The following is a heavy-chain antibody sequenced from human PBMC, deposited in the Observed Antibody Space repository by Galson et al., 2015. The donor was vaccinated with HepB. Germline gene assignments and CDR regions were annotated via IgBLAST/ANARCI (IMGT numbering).Heavy chain of an antibody. CDR3: ASLTQSGWYY. Sequence: SLRLSCAASGFTFSNAWMNWVRQAPGKGLEWVGRIKSKTDGGTTDYAAPVKGRFTISRDDSKNTLYLQMNSLRAEDTAVYYCASLTQSGWYYWGQGTLVTVSS. V-gene: IGHV3-15*07. D-gene: IGHD6-19*01. J-gene: IGHJ4*02. CDR2: IKSKTDGGTT. CDR1: GFTFSNAW.